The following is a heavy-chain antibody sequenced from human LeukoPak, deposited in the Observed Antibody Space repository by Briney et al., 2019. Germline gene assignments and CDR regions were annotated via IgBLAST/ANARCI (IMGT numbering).Heavy chain of an antibody. CDR3: AKRSAVAGPLDY. CDR1: GFTFSSYA. V-gene: IGHV3-23*01. J-gene: IGHJ4*02. Sequence: PGGSLRLSCAASGFTFSSYAMSWVRQAPGKGLEWVSAISGSGGSTNYADSVKGRFTIPRDNSKNTLYLQMNSLRAEDTAVYYCAKRSAVAGPLDYWGQGTLVTVSS. D-gene: IGHD6-19*01. CDR2: ISGSGGST.